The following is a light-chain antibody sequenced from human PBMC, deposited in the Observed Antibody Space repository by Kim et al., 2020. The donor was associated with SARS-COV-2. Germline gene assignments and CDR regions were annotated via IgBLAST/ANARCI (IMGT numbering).Light chain of an antibody. CDR3: QKYTDYSWT. J-gene: IGKJ1*01. V-gene: IGKV1-5*03. CDR2: KAS. CDR1: QSIGTW. Sequence: AALGDRVTITCRASQSIGTWLAWFQQKPGKAPEVLIYKASTLEIGVPSRFSGSGSGTEFTLTISSLQPDDFATYYCQKYTDYSWTFGQGTKVDIK.